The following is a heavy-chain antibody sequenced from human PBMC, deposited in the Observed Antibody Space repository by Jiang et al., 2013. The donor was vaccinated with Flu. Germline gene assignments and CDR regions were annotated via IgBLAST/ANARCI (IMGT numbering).Heavy chain of an antibody. J-gene: IGHJ5*02. CDR3: AREGWP. D-gene: IGHD2-15*01. CDR2: IYTSGST. CDR1: GGSISSGSYY. Sequence: GSGLVKPSQTLSLTCTVSGGSISSGSYYWSWIRQPAGKGLEWIGRIYTSGSTNYNPSLKSRVTISVDTSKNQFSLKLSSVTAADTAVYYCAREGWPWGQGTLVTVSS. V-gene: IGHV4-61*02.